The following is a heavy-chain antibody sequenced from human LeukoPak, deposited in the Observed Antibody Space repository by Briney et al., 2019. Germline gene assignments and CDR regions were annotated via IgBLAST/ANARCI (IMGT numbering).Heavy chain of an antibody. Sequence: GGSLRLSCAASGFTFSGYYMSWIRQAPGKGLEWVSYISSSGSTIYYADSVKGRFTISRDNAKNSLYLQMNSLRAEDTAVYYCARGRYCSSTSCYTPKGDWFDPWGQGTLVTVSS. CDR3: ARGRYCSSTSCYTPKGDWFDP. CDR2: ISSSGSTI. D-gene: IGHD2-2*02. CDR1: GFTFSGYY. V-gene: IGHV3-11*04. J-gene: IGHJ5*02.